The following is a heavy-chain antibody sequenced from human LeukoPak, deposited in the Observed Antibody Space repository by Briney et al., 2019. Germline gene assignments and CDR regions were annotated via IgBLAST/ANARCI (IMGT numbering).Heavy chain of an antibody. CDR2: IRSKANSYAT. J-gene: IGHJ4*02. V-gene: IGHV3-73*01. Sequence: GGSLRLSCAASGFTFSDSPMHWVRQASGKGLEWVGRIRSKANSYATAYAASVKGRFTISRDNAKNSLYLQMSSLRAEDTAVYYCATLRLGGEFNDYWGQGTLVTVSS. D-gene: IGHD3-3*01. CDR3: ATLRLGGEFNDY. CDR1: GFTFSDSP.